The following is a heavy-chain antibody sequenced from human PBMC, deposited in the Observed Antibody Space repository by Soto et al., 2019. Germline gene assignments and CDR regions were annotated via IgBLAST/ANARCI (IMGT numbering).Heavy chain of an antibody. J-gene: IGHJ6*02. D-gene: IGHD2-15*01. CDR1: GGTFSSYA. CDR2: IIPIFGTA. CDR3: ARDRVVVASYYYYCGMDV. V-gene: IGHV1-69*12. Sequence: QVQLVQSGAEVKKPGSSVKVSCKASGGTFSSYAISWVRQAPGQGLEWMGGIIPIFGTANYAQKFQGRVTITADESTSTDYIERSSRRSEDTAVYYCARDRVVVASYYYYCGMDVWGQETTVTVSS.